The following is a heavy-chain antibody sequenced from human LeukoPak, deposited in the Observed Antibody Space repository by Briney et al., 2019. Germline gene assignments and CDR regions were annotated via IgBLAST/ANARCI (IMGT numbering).Heavy chain of an antibody. Sequence: GGSLRLSCAASGFTFSNYGIHWVRQAPGKGLEWVAFIWSDGSNKYYADSVKGRFTISRDNSKNTLYLQMNGLRAEDTAVYYCAKGNSSNWYNYWGQGTLVTVSS. CDR3: AKGNSSNWYNY. V-gene: IGHV3-30*02. CDR2: IWSDGSNK. J-gene: IGHJ4*02. D-gene: IGHD6-13*01. CDR1: GFTFSNYG.